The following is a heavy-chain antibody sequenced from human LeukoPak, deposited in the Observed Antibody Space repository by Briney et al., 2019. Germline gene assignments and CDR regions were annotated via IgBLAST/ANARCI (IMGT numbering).Heavy chain of an antibody. Sequence: SETLSLTCAVYDGSFSGYYWSWIRQPPGKGLEWIGDINHSGSTNYNPSLKSRVTISVDTSKNQFSLKLSSVTAADTAVYYCARRATRITMIVVRGNNWFDPWGQGTLVTVSS. D-gene: IGHD3-22*01. CDR2: INHSGST. V-gene: IGHV4-34*01. CDR3: ARRATRITMIVVRGNNWFDP. J-gene: IGHJ5*02. CDR1: DGSFSGYY.